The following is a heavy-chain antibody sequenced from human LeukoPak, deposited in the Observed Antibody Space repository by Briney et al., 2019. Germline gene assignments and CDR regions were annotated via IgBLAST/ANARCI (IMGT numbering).Heavy chain of an antibody. Sequence: ASVKVSCKASGYTFTSYYMHWVRQAPGQGLEWMGIIDPSGGSTSYAQKFQGRVTMTRDRSTSIVYMDLSSLRSEDTAVYYCARTHYFGSGSYSPILNHVDYWGQGTLVTVSS. J-gene: IGHJ4*02. CDR1: GYTFTSYY. V-gene: IGHV1-46*01. D-gene: IGHD3-10*01. CDR2: IDPSGGST. CDR3: ARTHYFGSGSYSPILNHVDY.